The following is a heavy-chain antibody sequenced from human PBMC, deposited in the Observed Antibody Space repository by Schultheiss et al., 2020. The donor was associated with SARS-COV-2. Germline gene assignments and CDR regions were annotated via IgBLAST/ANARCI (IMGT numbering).Heavy chain of an antibody. V-gene: IGHV3-48*02. CDR2: ISSSSSTI. Sequence: GGSLRLSCAASGFTFSSYAMSWVRQAPGKGLEWVSYISSSSSTIYYADSVKGRFTISRDNAKNSLYLQMNSLRDEDTAVYYCARDNVVYAMGRFDPWGQGTLVTVSS. CDR1: GFTFSSYA. D-gene: IGHD2-8*02. J-gene: IGHJ5*02. CDR3: ARDNVVYAMGRFDP.